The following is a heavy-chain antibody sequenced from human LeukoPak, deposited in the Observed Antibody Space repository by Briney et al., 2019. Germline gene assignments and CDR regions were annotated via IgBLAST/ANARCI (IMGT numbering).Heavy chain of an antibody. CDR1: GLTFSSHG. CDR2: IWYDGSDK. J-gene: IGHJ4*02. D-gene: IGHD2-15*01. Sequence: GKSLTLSCAASGLTFSSHGMHWVRQAPGKGLEWVALIWYDGSDKYYADSVRGRFTITRDNAKNMLYLQMNSLGVEDTAVYDCTADGCGGTCYFDHWGQGALVTVSS. CDR3: TADGCGGTCYFDH. V-gene: IGHV3-33*01.